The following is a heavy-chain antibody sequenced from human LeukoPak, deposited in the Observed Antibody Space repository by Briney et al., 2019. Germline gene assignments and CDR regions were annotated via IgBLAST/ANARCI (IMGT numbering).Heavy chain of an antibody. CDR1: GGSVHRSF. D-gene: IGHD3/OR15-3a*01. Sequence: SETLSLTCVVSGGSVHRSFWTWVRQPPGKGLERIGRIYSSGTTDYSPSLKSRLTIAIDTSKNQFSLRLASVTAADTAVYYCGRRPAVDGPIDNWGQGILVAVSS. CDR2: IYSSGTT. J-gene: IGHJ4*02. V-gene: IGHV4-59*02. CDR3: GRRPAVDGPIDN.